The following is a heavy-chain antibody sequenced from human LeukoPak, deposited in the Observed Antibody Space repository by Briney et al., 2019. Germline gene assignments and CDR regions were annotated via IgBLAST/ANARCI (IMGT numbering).Heavy chain of an antibody. CDR3: ARHAYYDSSGYPGYNWFDP. CDR1: GYRFSNYW. Sequence: GESLKISCKGSGYRFSNYWIGWVRQMPGKGLEWMGIIYPGDSDTRYSPSFQGQVTISADKSISTAYLQWSSLKASDTAMYYCARHAYYDSSGYPGYNWFDPWGQGTLVTVSS. J-gene: IGHJ5*02. V-gene: IGHV5-51*01. D-gene: IGHD3-22*01. CDR2: IYPGDSDT.